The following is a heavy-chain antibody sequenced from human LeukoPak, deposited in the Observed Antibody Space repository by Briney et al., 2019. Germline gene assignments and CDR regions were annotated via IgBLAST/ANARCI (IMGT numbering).Heavy chain of an antibody. CDR2: INWNGGST. J-gene: IGHJ4*02. D-gene: IGHD3-22*01. CDR1: GFTFDDEG. Sequence: GGSLRLSCAATGFTFDDEGMRWVRQAPGNGLDWVSGINWNGGSTGYADSVKGRFTISRDNAKNSLYLQMNSLRAEDTALFYCARAFYYYDSSGYYYLGYWGQGTLVTVSS. V-gene: IGHV3-20*04. CDR3: ARAFYYYDSSGYYYLGY.